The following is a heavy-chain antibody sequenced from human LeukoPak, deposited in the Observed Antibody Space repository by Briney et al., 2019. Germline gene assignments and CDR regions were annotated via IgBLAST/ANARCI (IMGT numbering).Heavy chain of an antibody. CDR3: ARYPDP. Sequence: SETLSLTCTVSGGSISSGSYYWRWIRQPAGKGLEWIGRIYTSGSTNYNPSLKSRVTISVDTSKNQFSLKLSSVTAADTAVYYCARYPDPWGQGTLVTVSS. CDR2: IYTSGST. CDR1: GGSISSGSYY. J-gene: IGHJ5*02. V-gene: IGHV4-61*02.